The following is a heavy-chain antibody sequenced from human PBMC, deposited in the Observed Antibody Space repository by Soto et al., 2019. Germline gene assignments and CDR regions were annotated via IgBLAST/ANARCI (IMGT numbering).Heavy chain of an antibody. CDR3: AKEVFGYDILTGYSAPFDY. V-gene: IGHV3-23*01. J-gene: IGHJ4*02. CDR1: GFTFSSYA. Sequence: GGSLRLSCAASGFTFSSYAMSWVRQAPGKGLEWVSAISGSGGSTYYADSVKGRFPISRDNSKNTLYLQMNSLRAEDTAVYYCAKEVFGYDILTGYSAPFDYWGQGTLVTVSS. CDR2: ISGSGGST. D-gene: IGHD3-9*01.